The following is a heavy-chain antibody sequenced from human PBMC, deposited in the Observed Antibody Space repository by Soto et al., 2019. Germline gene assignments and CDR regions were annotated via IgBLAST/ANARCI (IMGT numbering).Heavy chain of an antibody. Sequence: EVQLLESGGGFVQPGESLRLSCAASGFTFSLSAMSWVRQAPGRGLDWVSSLSGGGSTTDYADSVKGRFTISRDNSKNTVHLQMNSLRAEETAVYYCAEGPEYDILTGCDYWGQGALVTVSS. D-gene: IGHD3-9*01. V-gene: IGHV3-23*01. CDR3: AEGPEYDILTGCDY. J-gene: IGHJ4*02. CDR2: LSGGGSTT. CDR1: GFTFSLSA.